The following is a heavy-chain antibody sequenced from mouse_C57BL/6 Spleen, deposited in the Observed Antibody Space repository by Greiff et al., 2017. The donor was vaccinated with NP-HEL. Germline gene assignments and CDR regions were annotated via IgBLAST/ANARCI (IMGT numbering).Heavy chain of an antibody. CDR2: ISYDGSN. D-gene: IGHD1-1*01. V-gene: IGHV3-6*01. J-gene: IGHJ1*03. CDR3: ARDLAYYYGSRYFDV. CDR1: GYSITSGYY. Sequence: EVKLQESGPGLVKPSQSLSLTCSVTGYSITSGYYWNWIRQFPGNKLEWMGYISYDGSNNYNPSLKNRISITRDTSKNQFFLKLNSVTTEDTATYYCARDLAYYYGSRYFDVWGTGTTVTVSS.